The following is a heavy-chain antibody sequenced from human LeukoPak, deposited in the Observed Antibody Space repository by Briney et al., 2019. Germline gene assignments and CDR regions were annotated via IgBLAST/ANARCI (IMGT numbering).Heavy chain of an antibody. V-gene: IGHV1-8*02. CDR3: AREGGNTRYYYGSGSYYN. J-gene: IGHJ3*02. CDR1: GYTFTSYD. Sequence: ASVKVSCKASGYTFTSYDINWVRQATGQGLEWMGWMNPNSGNTGYAQKLQGRVTMTTDTSTSTAYMELRSLRSDDTAVYYCAREGGNTRYYYGSGSYYNWGQGTMVTVSS. CDR2: MNPNSGNT. D-gene: IGHD3-10*01.